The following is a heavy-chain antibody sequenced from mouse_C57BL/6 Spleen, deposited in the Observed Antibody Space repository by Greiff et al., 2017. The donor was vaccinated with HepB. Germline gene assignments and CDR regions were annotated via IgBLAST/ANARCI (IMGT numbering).Heavy chain of an antibody. Sequence: VQLKQPGAELVRPGTSVKLSCKASGYTFTSYWMHWVKQRPGQGLEWIGVIDPSDSYTNYNQKFKGKATLTVDTSSSTAYMQLSSLTSEDSAVYYCASQSFYYYGSDFDYWGQGTTLTVSS. CDR1: GYTFTSYW. CDR2: IDPSDSYT. CDR3: ASQSFYYYGSDFDY. J-gene: IGHJ2*01. D-gene: IGHD1-1*01. V-gene: IGHV1-59*01.